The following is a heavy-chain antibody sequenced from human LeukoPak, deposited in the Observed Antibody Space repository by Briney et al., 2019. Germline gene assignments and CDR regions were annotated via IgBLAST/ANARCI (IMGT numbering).Heavy chain of an antibody. J-gene: IGHJ2*01. V-gene: IGHV4-38-2*02. CDR1: GYSISSGYY. CDR3: ARGRGFPHWYFDL. D-gene: IGHD6-25*01. Sequence: SETLSLTCTVSGYSISSGYYWGWIRQPPGKGLEWIGEIKHSGNTNYSPSLKSRVTISVDTSKNEFSLKLSSVTAADTAVYYCARGRGFPHWYFDLWGRGTLVTVSS. CDR2: IKHSGNT.